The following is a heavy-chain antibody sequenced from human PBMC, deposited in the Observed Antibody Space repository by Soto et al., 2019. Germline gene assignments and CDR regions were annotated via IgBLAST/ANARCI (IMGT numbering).Heavy chain of an antibody. Sequence: EVQLVESGGALVQPGGSLRLSCAASGFPFTVFWMSWVRRVPGKGLEWLANINQGGSETYYVDSVKGRFTISRDNAANLVYLEMNSLRAEDTAVYYCARDGLIQQLGQSYQFWGQGTLVTVSS. D-gene: IGHD4-4*01. CDR3: ARDGLIQQLGQSYQF. J-gene: IGHJ1*01. CDR2: INQGGSET. V-gene: IGHV3-7*01. CDR1: GFPFTVFW.